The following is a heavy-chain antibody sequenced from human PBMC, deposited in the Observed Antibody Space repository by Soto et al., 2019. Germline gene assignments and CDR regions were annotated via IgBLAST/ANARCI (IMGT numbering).Heavy chain of an antibody. CDR2: IIAMFGTT. Sequence: QVQLVQSGAEVKKPGSSVKVSCKASGGTFSSYAISWVRQAPVQGLEWMGGIIAMFGTTNYAQKFQGRVTITADDSTTTAYMELSSLRSEDTAVYYCAPHPMATITYYNAMAVWGQGTTVTVSS. CDR1: GGTFSSYA. V-gene: IGHV1-69*12. J-gene: IGHJ6*02. D-gene: IGHD5-12*01. CDR3: APHPMATITYYNAMAV.